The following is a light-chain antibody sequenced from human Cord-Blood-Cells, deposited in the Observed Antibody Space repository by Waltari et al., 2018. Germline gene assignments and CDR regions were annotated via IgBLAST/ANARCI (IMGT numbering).Light chain of an antibody. CDR1: QSISSY. CDR2: AAS. Sequence: DIQMTQYPSSLSASVGDRVTITRRASQSISSYLNWYQQKPGKAPKLLIYAASSLQSGVPSRFSGSGSGTDFTLTISSLQPEDFATYYCQQSYSTPWTFGQGTKVEIK. J-gene: IGKJ1*01. CDR3: QQSYSTPWT. V-gene: IGKV1-39*01.